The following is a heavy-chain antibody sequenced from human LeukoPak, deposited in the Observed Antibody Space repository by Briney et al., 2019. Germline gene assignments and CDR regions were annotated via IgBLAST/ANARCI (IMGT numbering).Heavy chain of an antibody. CDR2: ISGGGVTT. CDR3: ARNQQLGGHSYYYYGMDV. J-gene: IGHJ6*02. CDR1: GFTFSTCA. V-gene: IGHV3-23*01. Sequence: GGSLRLSCAASGFTFSTCAMSWVRQAPGKGLEWVSGISGGGVTTYYADSVKGRFTISRDNSKNTLYLQMNSLRADDTAIYYCARNQQLGGHSYYYYGMDVWGQGTTVTVSS. D-gene: IGHD3-16*01.